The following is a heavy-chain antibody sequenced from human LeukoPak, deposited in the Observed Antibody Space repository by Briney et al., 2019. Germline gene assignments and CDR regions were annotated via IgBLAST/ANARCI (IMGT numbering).Heavy chain of an antibody. V-gene: IGHV3-33*01. D-gene: IGHD6-19*01. CDR2: IWYDGSNK. CDR1: GFTFSSYG. Sequence: GGSLRLSCAASGFTFSSYGMHWVRQAPGKGLEWVAVIWYDGSNKYYADSVKGRFTISRDNSKNTLYLQMNSLRAEDTAVYYCARDTGLPGIAVAGIFDYWGQGTLVTVSS. CDR3: ARDTGLPGIAVAGIFDY. J-gene: IGHJ4*02.